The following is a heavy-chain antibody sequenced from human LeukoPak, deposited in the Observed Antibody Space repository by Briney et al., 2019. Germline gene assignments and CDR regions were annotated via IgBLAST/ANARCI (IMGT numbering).Heavy chain of an antibody. D-gene: IGHD3-22*01. Sequence: PGGSLGLSCAASGFTFSSYWMSWVRQAPGKGLEWVANIKQDGSEKYYVDSVKGRFTISRDNAKNSLYLQMSSLRADDTAVYYCARDRLLYYYDSGPTGHFQHWGQGTLVTVSS. V-gene: IGHV3-7*01. CDR1: GFTFSSYW. J-gene: IGHJ1*01. CDR3: ARDRLLYYYDSGPTGHFQH. CDR2: IKQDGSEK.